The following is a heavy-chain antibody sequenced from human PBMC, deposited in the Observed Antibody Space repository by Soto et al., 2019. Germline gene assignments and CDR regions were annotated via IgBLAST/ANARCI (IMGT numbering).Heavy chain of an antibody. J-gene: IGHJ6*02. Sequence: QVQLVQSGAEVKKPGSSVKVSCKASGGTFSSYAISWVRQAPGQGLEWMGGIIPICGTANYAQKFQGRVTITAAESTSTTYMELSSLRSEDTAVYYCAREEDSGSWYLYYYGMDVWGQGTTVTVSS. CDR2: IIPICGTA. D-gene: IGHD6-13*01. V-gene: IGHV1-69*01. CDR1: GGTFSSYA. CDR3: AREEDSGSWYLYYYGMDV.